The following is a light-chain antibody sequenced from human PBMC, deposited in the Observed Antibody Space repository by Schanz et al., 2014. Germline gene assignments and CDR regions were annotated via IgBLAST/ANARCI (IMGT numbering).Light chain of an antibody. CDR2: GAS. CDR3: HQYHDWPPWT. Sequence: EIVLTQSPGTLSLSPGERVTLSCRASQSVYNRYLAWYQQKPGQAPRLLIYGASSRATGIPDRFSGSGSGTDFTLTISRLGPEDFAVYYCHQYHDWPPWTFGQGTKVEI. CDR1: QSVYNRY. V-gene: IGKV3-20*01. J-gene: IGKJ1*01.